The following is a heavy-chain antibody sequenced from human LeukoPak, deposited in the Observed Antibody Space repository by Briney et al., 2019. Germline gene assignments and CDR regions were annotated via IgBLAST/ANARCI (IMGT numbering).Heavy chain of an antibody. CDR3: AASITMFDD. D-gene: IGHD3-10*01. CDR2: IKEDGSVK. CDR1: GFTYCRYW. J-gene: IGHJ4*02. Sequence: GGSLRLSCAASGFTYCRYWMSWVRQAPGKGLEWVANIKEDGSVKYYVESVKGRFTISRDNAKNSLYLQMNSLRAEDTAVYYFAASITMFDDWGQGTLVTVSS. V-gene: IGHV3-7*02.